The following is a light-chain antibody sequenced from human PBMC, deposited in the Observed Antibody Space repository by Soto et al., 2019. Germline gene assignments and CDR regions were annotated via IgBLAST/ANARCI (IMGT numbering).Light chain of an antibody. CDR3: SSYTSSXIVYI. V-gene: IGLV2-18*02. Sequence: QSVLTQPPSVSGSPGQSVTISCTGTSSDVGNYNRVSWFQQPPGTAPKLMIYEVSNRPSGVPDRFSGSKSGNTASLTISGLQAEDEADYYCSSYTSSXIVYIFGSGTKVTVL. CDR2: EVS. J-gene: IGLJ1*01. CDR1: SSDVGNYNR.